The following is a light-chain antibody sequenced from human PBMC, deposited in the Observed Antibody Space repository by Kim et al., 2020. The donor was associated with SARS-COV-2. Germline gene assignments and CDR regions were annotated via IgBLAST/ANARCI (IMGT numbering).Light chain of an antibody. CDR1: SGHSSYA. V-gene: IGLV4-69*01. CDR2: LNSDGSH. CDR3: QTWGTGMV. J-gene: IGLJ3*02. Sequence: GASVKLTCTLSSGHSSYAIAWHQQQPEKGARYLVKLNSDGSHSKGDGIPDRFSGSSSGAERYLTISSLQSEDEADYYCQTWGTGMVFGGGTQLTVL.